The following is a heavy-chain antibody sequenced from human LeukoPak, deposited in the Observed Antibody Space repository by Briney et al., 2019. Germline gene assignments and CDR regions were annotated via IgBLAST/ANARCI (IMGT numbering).Heavy chain of an antibody. J-gene: IGHJ4*02. V-gene: IGHV3-30*18. CDR1: GFTFSSYG. D-gene: IGHD3-22*01. CDR3: AKDFSSYDSSGYADY. Sequence: SGGSLRLSCAASGFTFSSYGMHWVRQAPGKGLEWVAVISYDGSNKYYADSVKGRFTISRDNSKNTLYLQMNSLRAEDTAVYYCAKDFSSYDSSGYADYWGQGTLVTVSS. CDR2: ISYDGSNK.